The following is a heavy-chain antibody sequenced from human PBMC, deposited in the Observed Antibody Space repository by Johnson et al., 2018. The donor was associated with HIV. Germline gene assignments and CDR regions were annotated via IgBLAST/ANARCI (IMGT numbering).Heavy chain of an antibody. CDR2: IKSKTDGGTT. J-gene: IGHJ3*02. CDR1: GFIFSNAW. Sequence: VQLVESGGGLVQPGGSLRLSCAASGFIFSNAWMSWVRQAPGKGLEWVGRIKSKTDGGTTDYAAPVKGRFTISSDDSKNTLYLQMNRRKTEDTAVYYCTTDRPNEGTRSKRDALHPFDIWGQGTMVTVSS. CDR3: TTDRPNEGTRSKRDALHPFDI. D-gene: IGHD3-16*01. V-gene: IGHV3-15*01.